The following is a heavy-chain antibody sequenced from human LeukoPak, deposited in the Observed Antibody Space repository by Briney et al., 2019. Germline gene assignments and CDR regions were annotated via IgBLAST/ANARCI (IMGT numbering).Heavy chain of an antibody. J-gene: IGHJ4*02. D-gene: IGHD3-10*02. CDR1: GFTFSSYS. CDR3: AKDVRGMLSTPDY. V-gene: IGHV3-21*04. CDR2: ISSSSSYI. Sequence: GGSLRLSCAASGFTFSSYSMNWVRQAPGKGLEWVSSISSSSSYIYYADSVKGRFTISRDNAKNSLYLQMNSLRAEDTAVYYCAKDVRGMLSTPDYWGQGTLVTVSS.